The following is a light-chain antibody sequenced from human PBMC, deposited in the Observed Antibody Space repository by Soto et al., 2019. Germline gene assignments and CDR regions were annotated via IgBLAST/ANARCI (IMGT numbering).Light chain of an antibody. Sequence: EIVLTQSPGTLSVSPGERATLSCRASQSVGRNYLAWYQQKPGQAPRLLIYDASSRDTGIPDRFSGSGSGTDFTLTISRLEPEDFAVYYCQQYASSPLTFGGGTKVETK. J-gene: IGKJ4*01. V-gene: IGKV3-20*01. CDR1: QSVGRNY. CDR3: QQYASSPLT. CDR2: DAS.